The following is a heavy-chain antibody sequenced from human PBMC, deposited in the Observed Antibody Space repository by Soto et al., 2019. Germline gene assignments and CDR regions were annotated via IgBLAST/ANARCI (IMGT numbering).Heavy chain of an antibody. V-gene: IGHV3-23*01. J-gene: IGHJ4*02. Sequence: EVQLLESGGGLVQPGGSLRLSCAASGFTFSGYAMSWVRQAPGKGLEWVSAISGSGGSTYYADSVKGRFTISRDNSKNTLYLQMNSLRAEDTAVYYCAKDLVGRRFLVGPNDYWGQGTLVTVSS. D-gene: IGHD2-21*01. CDR3: AKDLVGRRFLVGPNDY. CDR2: ISGSGGST. CDR1: GFTFSGYA.